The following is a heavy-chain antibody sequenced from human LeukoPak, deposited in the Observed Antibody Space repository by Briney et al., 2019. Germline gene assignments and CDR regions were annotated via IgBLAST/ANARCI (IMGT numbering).Heavy chain of an antibody. V-gene: IGHV4-61*02. J-gene: IGHJ4*02. D-gene: IGHD6-13*01. CDR3: ARVTGYRIEDYFDY. CDR2: IYTSGST. Sequence: SETLSLTCTVSGGSISSGSYYWSWIRQPAGKGLEWIGRIYTSGSTNYNPSLKSRVTISVETSKNEFSLKLRSVTAADTAVYYCARVTGYRIEDYFDYWGQGTLVTVSS. CDR1: GGSISSGSYY.